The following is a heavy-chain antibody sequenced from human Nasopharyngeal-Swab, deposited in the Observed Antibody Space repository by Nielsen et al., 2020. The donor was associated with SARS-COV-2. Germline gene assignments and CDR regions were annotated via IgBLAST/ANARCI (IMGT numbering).Heavy chain of an antibody. V-gene: IGHV3-7*01. CDR1: GFTFSSYW. J-gene: IGHJ4*02. CDR2: IKQDGSEK. D-gene: IGHD6-13*01. Sequence: GESLKISCAASGFTFSSYWMSWVRQAPGKGLEWVANIKQDGSEKYYVDSVKGRFSISRDNAKNSLYLQMNGLRTEDTAVYYCARLESSSWYWSYWGQGTLVTVSS. CDR3: ARLESSSWYWSY.